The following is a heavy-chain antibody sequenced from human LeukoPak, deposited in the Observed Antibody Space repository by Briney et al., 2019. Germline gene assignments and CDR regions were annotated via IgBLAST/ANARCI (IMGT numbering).Heavy chain of an antibody. V-gene: IGHV4-34*01. J-gene: IGHJ6*03. Sequence: GSLRLSCAASGFTFTNYWMSWIRQPPGKGLEWIGEINHSGSTNYNPSLKSRVTISVDTSKNQSSLKLSSVTAADTAVYYCARANFDWLLYYYYYMDVWGKGTTVTVSS. D-gene: IGHD3-9*01. CDR3: ARANFDWLLYYYYYMDV. CDR1: GFTFTNYW. CDR2: INHSGST.